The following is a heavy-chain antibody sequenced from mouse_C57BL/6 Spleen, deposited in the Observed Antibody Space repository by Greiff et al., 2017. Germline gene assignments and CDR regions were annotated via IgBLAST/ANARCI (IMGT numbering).Heavy chain of an antibody. V-gene: IGHV1-52*01. Sequence: VQLQQPGAELVRPGSSVKLSCKASGYTFTSYWMHWVKQRPIQGLEWIGNIDPSDSETHYNQKFKDKATLTVDKSSSTAYMQLSSLTSEDSAVYYCARAAAQATDWFAYWGQGTLVTVSA. J-gene: IGHJ3*01. CDR1: GYTFTSYW. D-gene: IGHD3-2*02. CDR3: ARAAAQATDWFAY. CDR2: IDPSDSET.